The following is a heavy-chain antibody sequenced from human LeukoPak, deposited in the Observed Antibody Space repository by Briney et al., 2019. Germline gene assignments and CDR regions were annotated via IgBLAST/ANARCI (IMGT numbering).Heavy chain of an antibody. CDR2: IYYSGST. CDR3: ARDHHDYYDSSGYSGNWFDP. V-gene: IGHV4-59*01. Sequence: PSETLSLTCTVSGGSISSYYWSWIRQPPGKGLEWIGYIYYSGSTNYNPSLKSRVTISVDTSKNQFSLKLSSVTAADTAVYYCARDHHDYYDSSGYSGNWFDPWGQGTLVTVSS. J-gene: IGHJ5*02. D-gene: IGHD3-22*01. CDR1: GGSISSYY.